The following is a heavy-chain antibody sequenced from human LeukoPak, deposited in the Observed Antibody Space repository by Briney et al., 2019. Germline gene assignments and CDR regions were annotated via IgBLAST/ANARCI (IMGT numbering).Heavy chain of an antibody. V-gene: IGHV4-39*01. D-gene: IGHD6-19*01. J-gene: IGHJ4*02. CDR1: GGSISSSSYY. CDR3: ARYVLSVAGTSL. Sequence: SEALSLTCTVSGGSISSSSYYWGWIRQPPGPGLEWIGTIYYSASTYYNPSLKSRVTISVDTSKNQFSLKLSSVTAADTAVYYCARYVLSVAGTSLWGQGTLVTVSS. CDR2: IYYSAST.